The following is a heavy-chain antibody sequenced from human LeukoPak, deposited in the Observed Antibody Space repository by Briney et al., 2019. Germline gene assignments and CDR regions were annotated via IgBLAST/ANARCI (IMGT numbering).Heavy chain of an antibody. V-gene: IGHV3-21*01. Sequence: GGSLRLSCAASGFTFSSYSMNWVRQPPGKGLEWVSSISSSSSYIYYADSVKGRFTISRNNAKNSLYLQLNSLSAEDTAVYYCARASGSGAREDAFDIWGQGTMVTVSS. CDR1: GFTFSSYS. CDR3: ARASGSGAREDAFDI. D-gene: IGHD2-15*01. J-gene: IGHJ3*02. CDR2: ISSSSSYI.